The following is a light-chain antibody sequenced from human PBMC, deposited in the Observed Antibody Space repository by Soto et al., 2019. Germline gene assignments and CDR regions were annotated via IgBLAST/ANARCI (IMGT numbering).Light chain of an antibody. J-gene: IGKJ5*01. CDR2: GAS. CDR3: QQYDNSPIT. Sequence: ESVLTQSPGTLSLSPGERATLSCTASQSVSSSYLAWFQQKPGQAPRLPIYGASSRATGIPDRFSGSGSGTDFTLTISRLEPEDFAVYYCQQYDNSPITFGQGTRLEIK. CDR1: QSVSSSY. V-gene: IGKV3-20*01.